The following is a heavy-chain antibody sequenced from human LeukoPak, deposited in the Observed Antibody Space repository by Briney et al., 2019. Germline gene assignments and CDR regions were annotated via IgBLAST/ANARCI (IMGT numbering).Heavy chain of an antibody. J-gene: IGHJ4*02. V-gene: IGHV3-11*01. Sequence: GSLRLSCAASGFTFSDYYMSWIRQAPGKGLEWVSYISSSGSTIYYADSVKGRFTISRDNAKNSLYLQMNSLRAEDTAVCYCAREYGGYDILTGYSIGEHFDYWGQGTLVTVSS. D-gene: IGHD3-9*01. CDR1: GFTFSDYY. CDR3: AREYGGYDILTGYSIGEHFDY. CDR2: ISSSGSTI.